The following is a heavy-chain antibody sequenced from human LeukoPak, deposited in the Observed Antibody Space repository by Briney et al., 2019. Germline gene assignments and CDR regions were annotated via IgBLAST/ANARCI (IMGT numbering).Heavy chain of an antibody. V-gene: IGHV1-18*01. J-gene: IGHJ4*02. CDR1: GYTFTSYG. Sequence: GASVKVSCKASGYTFTSYGISWVRQAPGQGLEWMGWISAYNGNTNYAQKLQGRVTMTTDTSTSTAYMELRSLRSDDTAVYYCARDGATVTTSGEGFDYWGQGTLVTVSS. CDR3: ARDGATVTTSGEGFDY. D-gene: IGHD4-17*01. CDR2: ISAYNGNT.